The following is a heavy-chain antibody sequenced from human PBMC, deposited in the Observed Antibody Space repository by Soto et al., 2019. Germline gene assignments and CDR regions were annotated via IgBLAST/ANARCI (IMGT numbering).Heavy chain of an antibody. D-gene: IGHD1-1*01. CDR2: IFYTGST. CDR3: ARHYPIGNNWNYFDY. CDR1: DGSISSYY. Sequence: SETLCLTCTVSDGSISSYYWGGIPQPPGKGLEWIGYIFYTGSTNYNPSLKSRVTISVDTSKNQFSLKLSSVTAADTAVYYCARHYPIGNNWNYFDYWGQGTLVT. J-gene: IGHJ4*02. V-gene: IGHV4-59*08.